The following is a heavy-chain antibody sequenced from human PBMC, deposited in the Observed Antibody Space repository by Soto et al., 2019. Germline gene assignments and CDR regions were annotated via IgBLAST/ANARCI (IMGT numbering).Heavy chain of an antibody. CDR3: ARDTFGPRDY. Sequence: GGSLRLSCAASGFTFSSDWMHWVRQAPGEGPVWVSRINPGETNTNYADSVKGRFTISRDNAKNTPYLQMNSLRAEDTAVYYCARDTFGPRDYWGPGTLVTVSS. D-gene: IGHD3-16*01. CDR1: GFTFSSDW. CDR2: INPGETNT. V-gene: IGHV3-74*01. J-gene: IGHJ4*02.